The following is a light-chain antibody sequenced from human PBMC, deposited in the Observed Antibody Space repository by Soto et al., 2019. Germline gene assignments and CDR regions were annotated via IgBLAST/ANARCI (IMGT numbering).Light chain of an antibody. V-gene: IGKV3-15*01. CDR1: QTLYNN. Sequence: EIVMTQSPATLSVSPGERATLSCRASQTLYNNLAWYQQKLGQAPRLLIYGASARATYIPARFSGSGSGTEFTLTISGLQYEDFAIYYCQQYSDWPLTFGGGTKVEIK. J-gene: IGKJ4*01. CDR2: GAS. CDR3: QQYSDWPLT.